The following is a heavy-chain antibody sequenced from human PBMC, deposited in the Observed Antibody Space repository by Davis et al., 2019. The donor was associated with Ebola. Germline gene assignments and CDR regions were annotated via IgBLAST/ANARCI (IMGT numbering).Heavy chain of an antibody. CDR3: ARDIDVLLLQALAFDI. D-gene: IGHD3-22*01. Sequence: ASVKVSCKASGYTFTGYYMHWVRQAPGQGLEWMGWINPNSGGTNYAQKFQGRVTMTRDTSISTAYMELSRLRSDDTAVYYCARDIDVLLLQALAFDIWGQGTMVTVSS. V-gene: IGHV1-2*02. CDR1: GYTFTGYY. CDR2: INPNSGGT. J-gene: IGHJ3*02.